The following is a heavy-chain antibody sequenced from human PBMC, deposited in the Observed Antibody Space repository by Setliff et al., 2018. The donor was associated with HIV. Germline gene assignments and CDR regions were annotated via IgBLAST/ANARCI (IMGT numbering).Heavy chain of an antibody. D-gene: IGHD1-1*01. Sequence: SETLSLTCAVYGGSFSDYSWNWIRQPPGKGLEWIGEINHSGSTNYNPSVKSRLTISVDTSKNQFPLKLTSVTAADTAVYYCARDSNAPYFQHWGQGTLVTVSS. CDR3: ARDSNAPYFQH. J-gene: IGHJ1*01. CDR2: INHSGST. CDR1: GGSFSDYS. V-gene: IGHV4-34*01.